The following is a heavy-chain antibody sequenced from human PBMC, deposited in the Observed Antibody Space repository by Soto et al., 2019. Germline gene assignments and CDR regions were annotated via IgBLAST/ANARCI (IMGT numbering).Heavy chain of an antibody. CDR1: GYTFTSYY. J-gene: IGHJ6*02. CDR2: INPSGGST. Sequence: ASVKVSCKASGYTFTSYYMHWVRQAPGQGLEWMGIINPSGGSTSYAQKFQGRVTMTRDTSTSTVYMELSSLRSEDTAVYYGARDTPESDDYSNSAPPYYNGRDVWGQGTTVTVSS. V-gene: IGHV1-46*01. D-gene: IGHD4-4*01. CDR3: ARDTPESDDYSNSAPPYYNGRDV.